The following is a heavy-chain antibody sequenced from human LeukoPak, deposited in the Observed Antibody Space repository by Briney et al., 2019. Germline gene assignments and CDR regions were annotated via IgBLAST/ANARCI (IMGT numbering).Heavy chain of an antibody. V-gene: IGHV4-4*09. D-gene: IGHD1-1*01. CDR2: IYTSGST. Sequence: PSETLSLTCTVSGGSISSYYWSWIRQPPGKGLEWVGYIYTSGSTNYNPSPKSRATISVDTSKNQFSLKLSSVTAADTAVYYCARRKGGTLNFDYWGQGTLVTVSS. CDR3: ARRKGGTLNFDY. CDR1: GGSISSYY. J-gene: IGHJ4*02.